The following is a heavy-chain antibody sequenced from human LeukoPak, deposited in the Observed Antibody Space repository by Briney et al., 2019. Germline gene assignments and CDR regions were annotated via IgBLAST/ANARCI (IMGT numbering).Heavy chain of an antibody. J-gene: IGHJ5*02. D-gene: IGHD6-19*01. V-gene: IGHV1-2*02. Sequence: ASVKVSCKASEYTFTAYYVHRVRHAPGQGLEWMGWINPNSGDTNFAQNFQGRVTMTRDTSISTVYMELSRLRSDDTAVYYCARVGQWLVENDWFDPWGQGTLVTVSS. CDR3: ARVGQWLVENDWFDP. CDR2: INPNSGDT. CDR1: EYTFTAYY.